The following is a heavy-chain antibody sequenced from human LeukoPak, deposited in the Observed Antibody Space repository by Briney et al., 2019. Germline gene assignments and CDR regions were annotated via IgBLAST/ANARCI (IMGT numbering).Heavy chain of an antibody. D-gene: IGHD2-2*01. Sequence: GGSLRLSCAASGFTFSSYSMNWVRQAPGKGLEWVSSISGSSSYIYYADSVKGRFTISRDNAKDSLYLQMNSLRAEDTAVYYCASYCSSTSCPEGFDYWGQGTLVTVSS. CDR2: ISGSSSYI. J-gene: IGHJ4*02. V-gene: IGHV3-21*01. CDR3: ASYCSSTSCPEGFDY. CDR1: GFTFSSYS.